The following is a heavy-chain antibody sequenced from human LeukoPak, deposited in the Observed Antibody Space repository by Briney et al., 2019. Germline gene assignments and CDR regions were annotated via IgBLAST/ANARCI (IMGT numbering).Heavy chain of an antibody. CDR3: ARKGQKMGHFRGNPPDY. CDR2: INHSGST. Sequence: KPSETLSLTCAVYGGSFSGYYWSWIRQPPGKGLEWIGEINHSGSTNYNPSLKSRVTISVDTSKNQFSLKLSSVTVADTAVYYCARKGQKMGHFRGNPPDYWGQGTLVTVSS. J-gene: IGHJ4*02. D-gene: IGHD3-3*02. CDR1: GGSFSGYY. V-gene: IGHV4-34*01.